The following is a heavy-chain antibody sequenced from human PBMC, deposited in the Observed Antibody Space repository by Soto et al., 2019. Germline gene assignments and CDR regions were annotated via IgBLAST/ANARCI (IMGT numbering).Heavy chain of an antibody. CDR1: GYTFTGYY. Sequence: ASVKVSCKASGYTFTGYYMHWVRQAPGQGLEWMGWINPNSGGTNYAQKFQGWVTMTRDTSISTAYMELSRLRSDDTAVYYCARGIAAASPTDAFDIWGQGTMVTVSS. CDR2: INPNSGGT. CDR3: ARGIAAASPTDAFDI. D-gene: IGHD6-13*01. V-gene: IGHV1-2*04. J-gene: IGHJ3*02.